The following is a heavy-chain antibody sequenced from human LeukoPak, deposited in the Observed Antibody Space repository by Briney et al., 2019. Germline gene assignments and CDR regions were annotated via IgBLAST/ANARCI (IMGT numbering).Heavy chain of an antibody. J-gene: IGHJ4*02. Sequence: PGGSLRLSCAASGFTFSSYAMSWVRQAPGKGLEWVSAISGSGGSTYYADSVKGRFTISRDNSKNTLYLQMNGLRAEDTAVYYCAKGEGYTSPPACLSGYWGQGTLVTVSS. CDR1: GFTFSSYA. CDR3: AKGEGYTSPPACLSGY. V-gene: IGHV3-23*01. D-gene: IGHD2-2*02. CDR2: ISGSGGST.